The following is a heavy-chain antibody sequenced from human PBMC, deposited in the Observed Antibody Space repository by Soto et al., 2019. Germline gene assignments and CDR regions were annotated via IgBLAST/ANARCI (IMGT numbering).Heavy chain of an antibody. CDR3: ARDRLRGFFDY. V-gene: IGHV4-31*03. CDR2: IYYSGST. D-gene: IGHD5-12*01. J-gene: IGHJ4*02. Sequence: PXETLSLTCTVAGCSISSGGNYWSWIRQHPGKGLEWIGYIYYSGSTYYNPSLKSRVTISVDTSKNQFSLKLSSVTAADTAVYYCARDRLRGFFDYWGQGTLVTVSS. CDR1: GCSISSGGNY.